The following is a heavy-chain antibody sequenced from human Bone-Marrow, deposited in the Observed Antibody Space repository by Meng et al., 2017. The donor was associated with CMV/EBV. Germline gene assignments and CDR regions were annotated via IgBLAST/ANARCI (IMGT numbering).Heavy chain of an antibody. Sequence: GESLKISCAASGFTFSGYEMNWVRQAPGKGLEWISYISSSGSTKYYADSVKGRFTISRDNAKNSLYLQMNSLRAEDTAVYYCASRLGYCSSTSCFDYWGQGTLVTVSS. CDR2: ISSSGSTK. CDR3: ASRLGYCSSTSCFDY. J-gene: IGHJ4*02. CDR1: GFTFSGYE. V-gene: IGHV3-48*03. D-gene: IGHD2-2*03.